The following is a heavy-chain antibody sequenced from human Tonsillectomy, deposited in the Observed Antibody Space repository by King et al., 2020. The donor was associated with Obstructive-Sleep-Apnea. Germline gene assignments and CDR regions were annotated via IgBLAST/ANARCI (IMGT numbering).Heavy chain of an antibody. CDR1: GFTFRSYA. Sequence: VQLVESGGGVVQPGRSLRLSCAASGFTFRSYAMHWVRQAPGKGLEWVAVISYDENNKYYADSVKGRFTVSRDNSKRHLYLQMNSLRPEDTAVYYCAGGSSLTLVVIKSAFDIWGQGTMVTVSS. V-gene: IGHV3-30*04. CDR3: AGGSSLTLVVIKSAFDI. D-gene: IGHD3-22*01. J-gene: IGHJ3*02. CDR2: ISYDENNK.